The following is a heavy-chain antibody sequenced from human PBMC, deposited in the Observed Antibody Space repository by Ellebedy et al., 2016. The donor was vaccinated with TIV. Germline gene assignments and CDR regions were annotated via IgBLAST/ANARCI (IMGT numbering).Heavy chain of an antibody. J-gene: IGHJ4*02. CDR1: GFMFSVYW. CDR2: VTQDGSAK. V-gene: IGHV3-7*03. D-gene: IGHD3-9*01. CDR3: VRLKVLAGYRLDS. Sequence: GESLKISCAASGFMFSVYWMSWVRQAPGKGLEWVASVTQDGSAKYYVDSVKGRFAVSRDNVDNSLVLQMDSLRAEDTAVYYCVRLKVLAGYRLDSWGQGTQVTVSS.